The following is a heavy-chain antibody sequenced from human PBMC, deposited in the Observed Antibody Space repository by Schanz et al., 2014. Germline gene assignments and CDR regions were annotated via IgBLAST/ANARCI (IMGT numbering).Heavy chain of an antibody. J-gene: IGHJ4*02. Sequence: QVQLVESGGSVVQPGRSLRLSCAGSGSSFSDYGMHWVRQAPGRGLEWVAVISYHGSEKYYADSVKGRFTISRDNSKNTLYLQMNSLRTEDTAVYFCAKSYDTSGYSGFDYWGQGTLVTVSS. CDR1: GSSFSDYG. CDR3: AKSYDTSGYSGFDY. D-gene: IGHD3-22*01. CDR2: ISYHGSEK. V-gene: IGHV3-30*18.